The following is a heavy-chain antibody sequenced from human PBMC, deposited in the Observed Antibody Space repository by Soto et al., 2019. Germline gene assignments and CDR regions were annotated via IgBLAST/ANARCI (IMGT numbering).Heavy chain of an antibody. CDR3: TLSSSSNHYYYYGMDV. Sequence: SVKVSFKASGGTFSSYAIRWVRQAPGQGLEWMGGIIPIFGTANYAQKFQGRVTITADKSTSTDYMELSSLRSEDTAVYYCTLSSSSNHYYYYGMDVRGQGTTVTVS. CDR2: IIPIFGTA. CDR1: GGTFSSYA. V-gene: IGHV1-69*06. J-gene: IGHJ6*02. D-gene: IGHD6-6*01.